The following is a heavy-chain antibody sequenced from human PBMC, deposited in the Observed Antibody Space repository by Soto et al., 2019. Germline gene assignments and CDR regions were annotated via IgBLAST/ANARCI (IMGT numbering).Heavy chain of an antibody. CDR3: ARDNVDYGDYAGAFDI. D-gene: IGHD4-17*01. J-gene: IGHJ3*02. CDR1: GGSISSYY. V-gene: IGHV4-59*01. Sequence: PSETLSLTCTVSGGSISSYYWSWIRQPPGKGLEWIGYIYYSGSTNYNPSLKSRVTISVDTSKNQFSLKLSSVTAADTAVYYCARDNVDYGDYAGAFDIWGQGTMVTVSS. CDR2: IYYSGST.